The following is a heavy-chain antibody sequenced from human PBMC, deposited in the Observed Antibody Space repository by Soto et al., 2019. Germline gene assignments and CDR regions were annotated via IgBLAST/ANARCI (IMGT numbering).Heavy chain of an antibody. CDR2: IFFSGTT. V-gene: IGHV4-61*01. Sequence: PSETLSLTCSVSGGSVSSGPYYWSWIRQSPXKGLEWIGYIFFSGTTNYNPSLKSRVTISVDTSKNQFSLKLSSVTAADTAIYYCARAYNSGNYYVDYYTDYWGQGTLVTVSS. D-gene: IGHD1-26*01. CDR3: ARAYNSGNYYVDYYTDY. CDR1: GGSVSSGPYY. J-gene: IGHJ4*02.